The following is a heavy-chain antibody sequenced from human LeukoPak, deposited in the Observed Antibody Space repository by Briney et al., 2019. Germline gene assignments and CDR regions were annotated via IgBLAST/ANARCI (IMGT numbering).Heavy chain of an antibody. CDR3: AKGFVVVVSATQSSWFDP. Sequence: PGGTLRLSCAASGFTFSSYGTSWVRQAPGKGLEWVSAISGSGGNTYYADSVKGRFTISRDNSKNTLYLQMNSLRAEDTAVYYCAKGFVVVVSATQSSWFDPWGQGTLVTVSS. J-gene: IGHJ5*02. V-gene: IGHV3-23*01. CDR1: GFTFSSYG. CDR2: ISGSGGNT. D-gene: IGHD2-15*01.